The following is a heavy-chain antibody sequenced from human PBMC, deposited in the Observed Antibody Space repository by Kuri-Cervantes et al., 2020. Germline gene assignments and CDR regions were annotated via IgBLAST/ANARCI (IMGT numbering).Heavy chain of an antibody. CDR1: GGSFSGYY. Sequence: SETLSLTCAVYGGSFSGYYWSWIRQPPGKGLEWIGEINHSGGTNYNPSLKSRVTISVDTSKNQFSLKLSSVTAADTAVYYCARTDPNYYGSGSLAFDIWGQGTMVTVSS. J-gene: IGHJ3*02. CDR2: INHSGGT. D-gene: IGHD3-10*01. CDR3: ARTDPNYYGSGSLAFDI. V-gene: IGHV4-34*01.